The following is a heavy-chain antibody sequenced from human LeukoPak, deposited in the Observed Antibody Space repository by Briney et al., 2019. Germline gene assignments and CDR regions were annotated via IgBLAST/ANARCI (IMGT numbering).Heavy chain of an antibody. CDR1: GFTFSSYG. V-gene: IGHV3-33*01. J-gene: IGHJ4*02. Sequence: GRSLRLSCAASGFTFSSYGMHWARQAPGKGLEWVAVIWYDGSSKYYADSVKGRFTISRDNSKNTLYLQMNSLRAEDTAVYYCARDYCGGDCYVDSWGQGTLVTVSS. CDR3: ARDYCGGDCYVDS. D-gene: IGHD2-21*02. CDR2: IWYDGSSK.